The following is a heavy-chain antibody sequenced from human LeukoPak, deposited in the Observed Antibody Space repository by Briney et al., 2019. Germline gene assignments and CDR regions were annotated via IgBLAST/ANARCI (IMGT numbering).Heavy chain of an antibody. V-gene: IGHV3-11*05. Sequence: GGSLRLSCAASGFTFSDYYMSWIRQAPRKGLEGVSYISSSSCYTNYADSVKGRFTISRDNAKNSLYLQMNSLRAEDTAVYYCARDLSRGEYYDSSGYLDYWGQGTLVSVSS. CDR2: ISSSSCYT. J-gene: IGHJ4*02. CDR3: ARDLSRGEYYDSSGYLDY. D-gene: IGHD3-22*01. CDR1: GFTFSDYY.